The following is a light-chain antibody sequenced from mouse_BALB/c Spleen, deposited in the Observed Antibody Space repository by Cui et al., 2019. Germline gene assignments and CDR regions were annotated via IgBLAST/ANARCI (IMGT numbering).Light chain of an antibody. J-gene: IGKJ1*01. V-gene: IGKV6-14*01. Sequence: IVMLQSHKFMSTSVRARVSITCKASQNVRTAVAWYQQKPGQSPKALIYLASNRHTGVPDRFTGSGSGTDFTLTISNVQSEDLADYFCLQHWNYPLTFGGGTKLEIK. CDR1: QNVRTA. CDR3: LQHWNYPLT. CDR2: LAS.